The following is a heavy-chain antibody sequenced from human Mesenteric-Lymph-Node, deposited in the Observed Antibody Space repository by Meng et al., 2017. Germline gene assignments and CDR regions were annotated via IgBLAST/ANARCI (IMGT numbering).Heavy chain of an antibody. CDR2: INTNTGNP. CDR3: ARDSEGIEPLFDY. CDR1: GYTFTSYA. V-gene: IGHV7-4-1*02. J-gene: IGHJ4*02. Sequence: VQLVHSGAEVKKPGASVKVSCKASGYTFTSYAMNWVRQAPGQGLEWMGWINTNTGNPTYAQGLTGRFVFSLDTSVSTAYLQISSLKAEDTAVYYCARDSEGIEPLFDYWGQGTLVTVSS. D-gene: IGHD6-13*01.